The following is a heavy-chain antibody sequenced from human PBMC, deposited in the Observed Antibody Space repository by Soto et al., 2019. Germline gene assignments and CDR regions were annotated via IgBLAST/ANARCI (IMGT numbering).Heavy chain of an antibody. J-gene: IGHJ4*02. CDR3: ATQPRGMYSIGDY. CDR2: LSGSGGTT. D-gene: IGHD1-26*01. CDR1: GFTFSSYA. Sequence: EVQLLESGGDLVQPGGSLRFSCAASGFTFSSYALSWVRQAPGKGLEWVSTLSGSGGTTYYADSVKGRFTISRDNSASTLYLQMKSLRAGDTAMYYCATQPRGMYSIGDYWGQGTLVTVSS. V-gene: IGHV3-23*01.